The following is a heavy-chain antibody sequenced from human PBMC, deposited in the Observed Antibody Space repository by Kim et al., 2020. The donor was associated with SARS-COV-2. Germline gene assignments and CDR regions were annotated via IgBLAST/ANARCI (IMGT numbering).Heavy chain of an antibody. D-gene: IGHD4-17*01. CDR1: GGSISSGSYY. V-gene: IGHV4-61*02. J-gene: IGHJ4*02. Sequence: SETLSLTCTVSGGSISSGSYYWSWIRQPAGKGLEWIGRIYTSGSTNYNPSLKSRVTISVDTSKNQFSLKLSSVTAADTAVYYCARGHSTVTSDYWGQGTLVTVSS. CDR2: IYTSGST. CDR3: ARGHSTVTSDY.